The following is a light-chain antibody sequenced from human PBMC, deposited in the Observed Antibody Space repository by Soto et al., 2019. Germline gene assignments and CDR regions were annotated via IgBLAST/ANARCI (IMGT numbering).Light chain of an antibody. CDR2: DAS. CDR3: QQYDTLKT. Sequence: DVQMTQSPASLSPSLGDTVTITCQASQDIKKYLNWYQHKQGEAPKLLIYDASNLQIGVPSRFSGTGSGTNFTFTIASLQSDDFGTYYCQQYDTLKTFGQGTKL. J-gene: IGKJ2*01. V-gene: IGKV1-33*01. CDR1: QDIKKY.